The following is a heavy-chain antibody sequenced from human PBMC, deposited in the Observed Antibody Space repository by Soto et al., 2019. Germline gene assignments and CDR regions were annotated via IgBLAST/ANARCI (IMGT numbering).Heavy chain of an antibody. CDR1: GGSISSGGYY. D-gene: IGHD6-13*01. V-gene: IGHV4-31*03. CDR2: IYYSGST. Sequence: QVQLQESGPGLVKPSQTLSLTCTVSGGSISSGGYYWSWISQHPGKGLEWIGYIYYSGSTYYNPSLKSRVTISVDTSKNQFSLKLSSVTAADTAVYYCARDLRPAAGINWFDPWGQGTLVTVSS. CDR3: ARDLRPAAGINWFDP. J-gene: IGHJ5*02.